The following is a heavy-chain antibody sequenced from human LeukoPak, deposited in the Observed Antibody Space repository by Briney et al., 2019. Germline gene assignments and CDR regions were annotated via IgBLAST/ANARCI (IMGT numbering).Heavy chain of an antibody. D-gene: IGHD1-26*01. J-gene: IGHJ4*02. V-gene: IGHV4-34*01. Sequence: SETLSLTCAVYGGSFSGYYWSWIRQPPGKGLEWIGEINHSGSTNYNPSLKSRVTISVDTSKNQFSLKLSSVTGADTAVYYCARGGGEVGVTVRVFDYWGQGTLVTVSS. CDR2: INHSGST. CDR3: ARGGGEVGVTVRVFDY. CDR1: GGSFSGYY.